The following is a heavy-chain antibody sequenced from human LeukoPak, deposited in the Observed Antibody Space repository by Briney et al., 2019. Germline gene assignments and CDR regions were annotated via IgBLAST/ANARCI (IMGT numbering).Heavy chain of an antibody. Sequence: GGSLRLSCAASGFTFSGYGMHWGRQAPGKGLGWVAVISDDGSNKYYADSVKGRFTISRDNSKNTLYLQMNSMRDEDTAVYYCAKRVYDSSGYYYGSYYYYGMDVWGQGTTVTVSS. CDR1: GFTFSGYG. CDR3: AKRVYDSSGYYYGSYYYYGMDV. V-gene: IGHV3-30*18. D-gene: IGHD3-22*01. CDR2: ISDDGSNK. J-gene: IGHJ6*02.